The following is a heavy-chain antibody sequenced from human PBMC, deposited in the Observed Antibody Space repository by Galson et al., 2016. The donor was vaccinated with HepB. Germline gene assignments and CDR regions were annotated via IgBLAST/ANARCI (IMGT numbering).Heavy chain of an antibody. V-gene: IGHV4-39*01. CDR2: FSNSGST. J-gene: IGHJ4*02. CDR3: ARLGSGIYERYVDY. Sequence: ETLSLTCTVSGDSISRGSYFWGWVRQTPGKGLEWIGSFSNSGSTYYNPALRSRVTISADTSMKRFSLNLNSVAAADTAVYYCARLGSGIYERYVDYWGQGTLVTVSS. CDR1: GDSISRGSYF. D-gene: IGHD1-1*01.